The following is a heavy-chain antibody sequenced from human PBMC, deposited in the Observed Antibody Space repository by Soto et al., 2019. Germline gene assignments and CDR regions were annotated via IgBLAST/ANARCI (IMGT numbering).Heavy chain of an antibody. Sequence: GESLKISCKGSGYSFTSYWIGWVRQMPGKGLEWMGIIYPGDSDTRYSPSFQGQVTISADKSISTAYLQWSSLKASDTAMYYCAGGGVRGVITPIRDYYGIVVWGQGTTVTVSS. CDR2: IYPGDSDT. V-gene: IGHV5-51*01. J-gene: IGHJ6*02. D-gene: IGHD3-10*01. CDR1: GYSFTSYW. CDR3: AGGGVRGVITPIRDYYGIVV.